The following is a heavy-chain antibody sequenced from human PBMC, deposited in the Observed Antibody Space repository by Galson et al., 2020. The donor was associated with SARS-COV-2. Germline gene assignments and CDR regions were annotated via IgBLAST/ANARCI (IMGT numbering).Heavy chain of an antibody. Sequence: SVQVSCKPSGGTFRRYAISWVRQAPGQALAWMGGIIPIFGTANYVQKFQGRVTITADESTSTAYMELCSLGSEDSAVYYCARDLALRYFDWLPTGPLGDGMDVWGQGTSVTVSS. D-gene: IGHD3-9*01. CDR3: ARDLALRYFDWLPTGPLGDGMDV. CDR2: IIPIFGTA. CDR1: GGTFRRYA. V-gene: IGHV1-69*13. J-gene: IGHJ6*02.